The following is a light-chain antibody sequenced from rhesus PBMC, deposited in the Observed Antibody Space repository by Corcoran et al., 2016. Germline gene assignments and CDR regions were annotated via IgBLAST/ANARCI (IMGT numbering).Light chain of an antibody. CDR1: QSISSW. CDR2: KAS. CDR3: LYYSSGPPT. V-gene: IGKV1-22*01. J-gene: IGKJ1*01. Sequence: DIQMTQSPSSLSASIGDTVTITCRASQSISSWLDWYQQKPGKAPKLLIYKASSLQSGVPSRFTGCGSGTDFTLTISSLPPEDFATYFCLYYSSGPPTFGQGTKVEIK.